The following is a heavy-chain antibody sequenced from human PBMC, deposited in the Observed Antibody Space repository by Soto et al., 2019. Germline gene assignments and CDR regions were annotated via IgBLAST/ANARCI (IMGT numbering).Heavy chain of an antibody. CDR3: ARPYDSSGYYYFDY. D-gene: IGHD3-22*01. CDR1: GFTFSSYA. V-gene: IGHV3-30-3*01. J-gene: IGHJ4*02. Sequence: GSLRLSCAASGFTFSSYAMHWVRQAPGKGLEWVAVISYDGSNKYYADSVKGRFTISRDNSKNTLYLQMNSLRAEDTAVYYCARPYDSSGYYYFDYWGQGTLVTVSS. CDR2: ISYDGSNK.